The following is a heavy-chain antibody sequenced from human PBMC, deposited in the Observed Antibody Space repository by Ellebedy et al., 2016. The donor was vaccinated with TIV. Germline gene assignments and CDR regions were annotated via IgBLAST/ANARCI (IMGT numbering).Heavy chain of an antibody. CDR3: ARDRIQLWANAFDI. CDR2: INHSGST. J-gene: IGHJ3*02. Sequence: SETLSLTCAVYGGSFSGYYWSWIRQPPGKGLEWIGEINHSGSTNYNPSLKSRVTVSVDTSKNQFSLKLSSVTAADTAVYYCARDRIQLWANAFDIWGQGTMVTVSS. D-gene: IGHD5-18*01. V-gene: IGHV4-34*01. CDR1: GGSFSGYY.